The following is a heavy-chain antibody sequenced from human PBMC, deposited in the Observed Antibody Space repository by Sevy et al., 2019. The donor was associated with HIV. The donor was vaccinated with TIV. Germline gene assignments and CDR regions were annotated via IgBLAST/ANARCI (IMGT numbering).Heavy chain of an antibody. CDR1: GYTFTGYY. D-gene: IGHD2-15*01. V-gene: IGHV1-2*02. CDR3: ARERVYCSGGSCKPGGWFDP. Sequence: ASVKVSCKASGYTFTGYYMHWVRQAPGQGLEWMGWINPNSGGTNYGKKFQGRVTMTRDTSISTAYMELSRLRSDDTAVYYCARERVYCSGGSCKPGGWFDPWGQGTLVTVSS. CDR2: INPNSGGT. J-gene: IGHJ5*02.